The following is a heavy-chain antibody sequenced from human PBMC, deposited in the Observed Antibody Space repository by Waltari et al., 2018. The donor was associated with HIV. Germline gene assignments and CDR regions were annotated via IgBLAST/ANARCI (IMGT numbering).Heavy chain of an antibody. CDR2: INTDGNTI. CDR1: GLTLSSYW. V-gene: IGHV3-74*01. J-gene: IGHJ4*02. D-gene: IGHD6-19*01. CDR3: ARECLRVCFSSGWEEVAH. Sequence: EVQLVESGVGLVQPGGSLRLSCEASGLTLSSYWMHWVRQAPGKGLEWVSRINTDGNTITYADSVKGRFTISRDNANNTLYLEMNSLRPEDTGIYYCARECLRVCFSSGWEEVAHWGQGTLVTVSS.